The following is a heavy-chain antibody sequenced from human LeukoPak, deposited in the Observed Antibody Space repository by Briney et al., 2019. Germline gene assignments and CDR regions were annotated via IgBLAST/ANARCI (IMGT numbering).Heavy chain of an antibody. Sequence: ASVKVSCKASVYTFTGYYMHWVRQAPGQGLEWVGWINPNSGGTNYAQKFQGRVTMTRDTSISTAYMELSRLRSDDTAVYYCARGFVLLWFGERSDFDYWGQGTLVTVSS. CDR3: ARGFVLLWFGERSDFDY. V-gene: IGHV1-2*02. CDR2: INPNSGGT. J-gene: IGHJ4*02. D-gene: IGHD3-10*01. CDR1: VYTFTGYY.